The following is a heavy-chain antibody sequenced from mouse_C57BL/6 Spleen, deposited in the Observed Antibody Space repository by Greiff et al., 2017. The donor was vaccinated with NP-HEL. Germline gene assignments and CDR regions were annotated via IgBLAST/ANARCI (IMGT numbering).Heavy chain of an antibody. CDR2: INPGSGGT. Sequence: QVQLQQSGAELVRPGTSVKVSCKASGYAFTNYLIERVKQRPGQGLEWIGVINPGSGGTNYNEKFKGKATLTADKSSSTAYMQLSSLTSEDSAVYFCAREEEGYWGQGTLVTVSA. CDR1: GYAFTNYL. CDR3: AREEEGY. J-gene: IGHJ3*01. V-gene: IGHV1-54*01.